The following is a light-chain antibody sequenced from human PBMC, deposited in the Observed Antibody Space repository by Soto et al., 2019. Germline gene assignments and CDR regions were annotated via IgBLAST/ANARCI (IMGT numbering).Light chain of an antibody. CDR2: GAS. CDR1: QSVSSSY. Sequence: EIVLTQSPGTLSLSPGERATLSCRASQSVSSSYLAWYQQKPGQAPRLLIYGASSMATGITDRFSGSGSGTDFTLTISRLEPEDFAVYYCQQYGSYPQTFGHGTKVDIK. V-gene: IGKV3-20*01. J-gene: IGKJ3*01. CDR3: QQYGSYPQT.